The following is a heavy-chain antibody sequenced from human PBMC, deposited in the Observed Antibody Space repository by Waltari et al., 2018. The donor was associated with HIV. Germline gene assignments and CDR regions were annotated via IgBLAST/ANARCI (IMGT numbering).Heavy chain of an antibody. CDR1: GGSISSYY. Sequence: QVQLQESGPGLVKPSETLSLTCTVSGGSISSYYWRWIRQPAGKGLEWIGRIYTSGSTNYNPSLKSRVTMSVDTSKNQFSLKLSSVTAADTAVYYCARTIYCTNGVCSLNYFDYWGQGTLVTVSS. CDR2: IYTSGST. CDR3: ARTIYCTNGVCSLNYFDY. J-gene: IGHJ4*02. V-gene: IGHV4-4*07. D-gene: IGHD2-8*01.